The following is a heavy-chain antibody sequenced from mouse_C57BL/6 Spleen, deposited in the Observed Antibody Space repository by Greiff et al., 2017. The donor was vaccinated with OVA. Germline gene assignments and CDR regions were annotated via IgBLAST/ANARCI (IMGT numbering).Heavy chain of an antibody. CDR1: GSTFTSYW. CDR2: IDPSDSET. Sequence: QVHVKQPGAELVRPGSSVKLSCKASGSTFTSYWMHWVKQRPIQGLEWIGNIDPSDSETHYNQKFKDKATLTVDKSSSTAYMQLSSLTSEDSAVYYCARGDYSNYLDYWGQGTTLTVSS. J-gene: IGHJ2*01. CDR3: ARGDYSNYLDY. D-gene: IGHD2-5*01. V-gene: IGHV1-52*01.